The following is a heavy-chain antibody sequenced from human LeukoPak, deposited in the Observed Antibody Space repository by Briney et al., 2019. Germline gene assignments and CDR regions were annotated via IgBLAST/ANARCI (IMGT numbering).Heavy chain of an antibody. CDR2: INHSGST. CDR1: GGSFSGYY. D-gene: IGHD2-2*02. CDR3: ARYTYKDAFDI. J-gene: IGHJ3*02. Sequence: KSSETLSLTCAVYGGSFSGYYWSWIRQPPGKGLEWIGEINHSGSTNYNPSLKSRVTISVDTSKNQFSLRLSSVTAADTAVYYCARYTYKDAFDIWGQGTMVTVSS. V-gene: IGHV4-34*01.